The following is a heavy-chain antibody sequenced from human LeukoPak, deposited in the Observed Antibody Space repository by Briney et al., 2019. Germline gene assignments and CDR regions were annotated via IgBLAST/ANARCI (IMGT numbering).Heavy chain of an antibody. CDR1: GYTFTDYG. J-gene: IGHJ3*02. CDR2: ISPYNGNT. D-gene: IGHD4-17*01. V-gene: IGHV1-18*01. Sequence: ASVKVSCKTSGYTFTDYGLSWVRQAPGQGLEWMGWISPYNGNTRYTQKFQDRVTMTTDTSAGTAYMELRSLRSDDTAVYYCARDPRHMVTTKYNAFDIWGQGTMVTVSS. CDR3: ARDPRHMVTTKYNAFDI.